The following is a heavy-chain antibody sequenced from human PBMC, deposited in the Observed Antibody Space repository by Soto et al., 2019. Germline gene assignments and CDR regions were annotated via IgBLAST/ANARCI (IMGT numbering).Heavy chain of an antibody. Sequence: SETLSLTCTVSGGSISSYYWSWIRQPPGKGLEWIGYIYYSGSTNYNPSLKSRVTISVDTSKNQFSLKLSSVTAADTAVYYCARNYDFWSNWFDPWGQGTLVTVSS. CDR1: GGSISSYY. CDR3: ARNYDFWSNWFDP. CDR2: IYYSGST. V-gene: IGHV4-59*01. J-gene: IGHJ5*02. D-gene: IGHD3-3*01.